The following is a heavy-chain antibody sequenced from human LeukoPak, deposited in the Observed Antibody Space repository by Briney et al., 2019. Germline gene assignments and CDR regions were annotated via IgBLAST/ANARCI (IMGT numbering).Heavy chain of an antibody. CDR2: ISAYNGNT. V-gene: IGHV1-18*01. J-gene: IGHJ4*02. Sequence: ASVKVSCKASGYTFTSYGISWVRQAPGQGLEWMGWISAYNGNTNYAQKLQGRVTMTTGTSTSTAYMELRSLRSDDTAVYYCARVPMVRGVRDFDYWGQGTLVTVSS. CDR1: GYTFTSYG. CDR3: ARVPMVRGVRDFDY. D-gene: IGHD3-10*01.